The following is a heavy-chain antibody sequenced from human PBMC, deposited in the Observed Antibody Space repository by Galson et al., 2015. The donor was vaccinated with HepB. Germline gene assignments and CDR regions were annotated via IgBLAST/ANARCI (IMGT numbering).Heavy chain of an antibody. J-gene: IGHJ4*02. CDR2: IDGDGSDT. D-gene: IGHD5-18*01. Sequence: SLRLSCAASGFTFRSNWMHWVRQTPGQGLVWVSRIDGDGSDTNYADSVKGRFTISRDNARNTLYLQMRSLRAEDTAVYYCARGFSAYSYGYIDDWGQGTLVTVSS. CDR3: ARGFSAYSYGYIDD. V-gene: IGHV3-74*01. CDR1: GFTFRSNW.